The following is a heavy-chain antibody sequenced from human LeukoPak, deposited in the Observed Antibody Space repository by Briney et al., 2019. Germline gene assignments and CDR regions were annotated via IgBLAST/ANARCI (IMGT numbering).Heavy chain of an antibody. CDR2: SSYTGST. Sequence: SETLSLTCIVSGGSISSNYWSWLRQPPGKGLEWITYSSYTGSTNYNPSLKSRVTISVDTSKNQFSLRLRSVTAADTAVYYCARFIPSSGIDPWGQGTLVTVSS. CDR3: ARFIPSSGIDP. J-gene: IGHJ5*02. D-gene: IGHD3-10*02. V-gene: IGHV4-59*01. CDR1: GGSISSNY.